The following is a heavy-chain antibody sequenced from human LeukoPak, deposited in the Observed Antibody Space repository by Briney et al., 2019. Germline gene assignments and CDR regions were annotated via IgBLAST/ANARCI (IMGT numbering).Heavy chain of an antibody. CDR3: ARDYHDAFDI. CDR2: IYYSGST. D-gene: IGHD3-16*02. CDR1: GGSISSYY. V-gene: IGHV4-59*01. J-gene: IGHJ3*02. Sequence: SETLSLTCTVSGGSISSYYWSWIRQPPGKGLEWIGYIYYSGSTNYNPSLKSRVTISVDTSKNQFSLKLSSVTAADTAVYYCARDYHDAFDIWGQGTMVTVSS.